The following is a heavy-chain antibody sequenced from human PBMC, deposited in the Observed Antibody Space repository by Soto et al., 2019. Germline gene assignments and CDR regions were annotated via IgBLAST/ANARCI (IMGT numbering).Heavy chain of an antibody. CDR1: GGSISSGDYY. D-gene: IGHD3-22*01. CDR3: ARVRDDSSPNTWFDT. CDR2: IYYSGST. V-gene: IGHV4-30-4*01. J-gene: IGHJ5*02. Sequence: KTSETLSLTCTVSGGSISSGDYYWSWIRQPPGKGLEWIGYIYYSGSTYYNPSLKSRVTISVDTSKNQFSLKLSSVTAADTAVYYCARVRDDSSPNTWFDTWGQGTLVTVSS.